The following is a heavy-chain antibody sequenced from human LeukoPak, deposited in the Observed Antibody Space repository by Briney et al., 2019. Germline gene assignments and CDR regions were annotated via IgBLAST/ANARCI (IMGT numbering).Heavy chain of an antibody. CDR3: ARGTDEKKVAY. CDR1: GGSISIYY. CDR2: IYNSGST. V-gene: IGHV4-59*01. J-gene: IGHJ4*02. Sequence: SETLSLTCTVSGGSISIYYWSWIRQPPGKGLEWIGYIYNSGSTDYNPSLKSRVTISADTSKNQFSLRLSSVTAADTAVYYCARGTDEKKVAYWGQGTLVTVSS. D-gene: IGHD5-12*01.